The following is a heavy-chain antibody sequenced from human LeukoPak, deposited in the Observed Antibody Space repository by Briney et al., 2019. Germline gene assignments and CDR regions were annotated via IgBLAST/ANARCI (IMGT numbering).Heavy chain of an antibody. V-gene: IGHV1-69*13. CDR2: IIPIFGTA. CDR3: AGLPHTPYDPPQYYFDY. Sequence: GASVKVSCKASGYTFTSYGISWVRQAPGQGLEWMGGIIPIFGTANYAQKFQGRVTITADESTSTAYMELSSLRSEDTAVYYCAGLPHTPYDPPQYYFDYWGQGTLVTVSS. CDR1: GYTFTSYG. D-gene: IGHD3-22*01. J-gene: IGHJ4*02.